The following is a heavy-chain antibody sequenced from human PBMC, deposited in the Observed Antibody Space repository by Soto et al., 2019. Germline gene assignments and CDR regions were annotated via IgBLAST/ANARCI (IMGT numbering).Heavy chain of an antibody. V-gene: IGHV1-69*13. CDR2: IIPIFGTA. D-gene: IGHD1-7*01. CDR1: GGTFSSYA. CDR3: ATDRGITGTTDY. Sequence: SVKVSCKASGGTFSSYAISWVRQAPGQGLEWMGGIIPIFGTANYAQKFQGRVTITADESTSTAYMELSSLRSEDSAVYYCATDRGITGTTDYWGQGTLVTVSS. J-gene: IGHJ4*02.